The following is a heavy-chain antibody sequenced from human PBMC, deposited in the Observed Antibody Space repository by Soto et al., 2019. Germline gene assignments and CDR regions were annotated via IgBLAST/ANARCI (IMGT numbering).Heavy chain of an antibody. V-gene: IGHV2-70*01. Sequence: SGPTLVNPTQTLTLTCTFSGFSLSTSGMCVSWIRQPPGKALEWLALIDWDDDKYYSTSLKTRLTISKDTSKNQVVLTMTNMDPVDTATYYCARIRLYSSSPTTYYYYGMDVWGQGTTVTVSS. CDR2: IDWDDDK. CDR1: GFSLSTSGMC. D-gene: IGHD6-6*01. J-gene: IGHJ6*02. CDR3: ARIRLYSSSPTTYYYYGMDV.